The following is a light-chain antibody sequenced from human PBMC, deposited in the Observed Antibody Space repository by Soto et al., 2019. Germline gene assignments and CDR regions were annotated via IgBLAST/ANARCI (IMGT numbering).Light chain of an antibody. J-gene: IGLJ2*01. CDR1: SSDVGSYNY. V-gene: IGLV2-11*01. Sequence: QPALTQPRSVSGSPGQSVTISCTGTSSDVGSYNYVSWYQQHPGKAPKLMIYDVSKRLSGVPDRFSGSKSGNTASLTISGLQAEDETDYYCCSYAGNYVIFGGGTKLTVL. CDR2: DVS. CDR3: CSYAGNYVI.